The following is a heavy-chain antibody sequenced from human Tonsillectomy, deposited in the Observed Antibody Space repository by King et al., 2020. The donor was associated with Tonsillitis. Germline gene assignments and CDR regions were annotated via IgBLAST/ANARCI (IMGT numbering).Heavy chain of an antibody. CDR1: GGSISSGSYY. CDR2: IYTSGST. Sequence: QVQLQESGPGLVKPSQTLSLTCTVSGGSISSGSYYWSWIRQPAGKGLEWIGRIYTSGSTNYNPSLKSRVTMSVDTSKNQFSLKLSSVTAADTAVYYCAREGGDYGGLFDYWGQGTRVTVSS. D-gene: IGHD4-23*01. J-gene: IGHJ4*02. V-gene: IGHV4-61*02. CDR3: AREGGDYGGLFDY.